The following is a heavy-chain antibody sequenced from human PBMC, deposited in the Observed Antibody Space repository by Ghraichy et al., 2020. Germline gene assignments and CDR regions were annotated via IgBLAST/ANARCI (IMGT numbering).Heavy chain of an antibody. Sequence: SQTLSLTCTVSGGSVRSPVSYWSWIRQSLGKGLEWIGNIYRLGTTDYNPSLKSRVTMSIDTSKNEFYLRLRSVTAADTAIYFCSRNMSGTAWFAPWGPGTVVTVSS. CDR1: GGSVRSPVSY. CDR3: SRNMSGTAWFAP. D-gene: IGHD3-3*01. J-gene: IGHJ5*01. V-gene: IGHV4-61*08. CDR2: IYRLGTT.